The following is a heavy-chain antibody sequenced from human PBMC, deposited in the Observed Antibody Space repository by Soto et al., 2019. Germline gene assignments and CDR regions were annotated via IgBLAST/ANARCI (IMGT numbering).Heavy chain of an antibody. CDR1: GFTFGTYS. Sequence: GGSLRLWSAASGFTFGTYSMNWIRQAPGKGLEWVSSISSRSSYIYYADSVKGRFTISRDNAKDSLYLQMNSLRAEDTAVYYCAIVTLGYCSSNSCVYDYWGQGTLVTVSS. V-gene: IGHV3-21*01. D-gene: IGHD2-2*01. J-gene: IGHJ4*02. CDR3: AIVTLGYCSSNSCVYDY. CDR2: ISSRSSYI.